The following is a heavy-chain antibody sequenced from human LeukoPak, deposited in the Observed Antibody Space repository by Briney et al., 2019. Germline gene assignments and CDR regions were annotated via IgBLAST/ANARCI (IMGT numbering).Heavy chain of an antibody. CDR3: ARDPVHYYDSSGYWRY. CDR1: GYTFTSYG. CDR2: ISAYNGNT. V-gene: IGHV1-18*01. D-gene: IGHD3-22*01. Sequence: ASVKVSCKASGYTFTSYGISWVRQAPGQGLEWMGWISAYNGNTNYAQKLQGRVTMTTDTSTSTAYMELRSLRSDDTAVYYCARDPVHYYDSSGYWRYWGQGTLVTVSS. J-gene: IGHJ4*01.